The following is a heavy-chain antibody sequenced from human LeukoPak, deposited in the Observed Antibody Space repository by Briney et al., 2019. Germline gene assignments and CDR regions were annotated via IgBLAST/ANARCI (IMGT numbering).Heavy chain of an antibody. CDR1: GFTFSSYG. CDR2: INHSGST. D-gene: IGHD3-16*02. Sequence: PGGSLRLSCVASGFTFSSYGLSWIRQPPGKGLEWIGEINHSGSTNYNPSLKSRVTISVDTSKNQFSLKLSSVTAADTAVYYCARQGLYHAFDIWGQGTMVTVSS. J-gene: IGHJ3*02. V-gene: IGHV4-34*01. CDR3: ARQGLYHAFDI.